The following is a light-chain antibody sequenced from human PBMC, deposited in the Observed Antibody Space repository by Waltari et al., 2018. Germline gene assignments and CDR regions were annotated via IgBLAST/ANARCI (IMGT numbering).Light chain of an antibody. Sequence: DIVMTQSQLSLPVTPGDPASISWRASPSLLRSNGYNFLDWYLQKPGQSPQLLIYLGSNRASGVPDRFSGSGSGTDFTLKISRVEAEDAGIYFCMQALQTPWTFGQGTKVEIK. CDR1: PSLLRSNGYNF. J-gene: IGKJ1*01. V-gene: IGKV2-28*01. CDR2: LGS. CDR3: MQALQTPWT.